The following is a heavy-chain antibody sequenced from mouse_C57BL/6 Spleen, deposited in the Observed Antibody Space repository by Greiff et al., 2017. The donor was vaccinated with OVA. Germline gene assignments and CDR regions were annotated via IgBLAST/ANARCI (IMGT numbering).Heavy chain of an antibody. D-gene: IGHD4-1*01. J-gene: IGHJ3*01. Sequence: EVQGVESGGGLVKPGGSLKLSCAASGFTFSDYGMPWVRQAPAKGLEWVAYISSGSRTIYYADTVKGRFTISRDNAKNTLFLQMTSLRSEDTAMYYCARGPRTGAFAYWGQGTLVTVSA. CDR1: GFTFSDYG. CDR3: ARGPRTGAFAY. CDR2: ISSGSRTI. V-gene: IGHV5-17*01.